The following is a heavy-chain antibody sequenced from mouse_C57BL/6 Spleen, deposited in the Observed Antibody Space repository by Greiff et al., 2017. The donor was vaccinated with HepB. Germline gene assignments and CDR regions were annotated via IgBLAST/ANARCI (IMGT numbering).Heavy chain of an antibody. CDR2: IHPNSGST. Sequence: QVQLQQPGAELVKPGASVKLSCKASGYTFTSYWMHWVKQRPGQGLEWIGMIHPNSGSTNYNEKFKSKATLTVDKSSSTAYMQLSSLTSEDSAVYYCARWDSYYVHFDVWGTGTTVTVSS. CDR3: ARWDSYYVHFDV. D-gene: IGHD2-12*01. J-gene: IGHJ1*03. CDR1: GYTFTSYW. V-gene: IGHV1-64*01.